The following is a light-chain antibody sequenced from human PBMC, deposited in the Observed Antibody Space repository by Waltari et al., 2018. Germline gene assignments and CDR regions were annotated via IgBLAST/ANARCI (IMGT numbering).Light chain of an antibody. V-gene: IGLV2-23*01. Sequence: SALTQPASVSGSPGPSIPIPCTGTSSDVGSYNLVSWYQQHPGKAPKLMIYEGSKRPSGVSNRFSGSKSGNTASLTISGLQAEDEADYYCCSYAGSSTLVFGGGTKLTVL. CDR3: CSYAGSSTLV. CDR2: EGS. CDR1: SSDVGSYNL. J-gene: IGLJ3*02.